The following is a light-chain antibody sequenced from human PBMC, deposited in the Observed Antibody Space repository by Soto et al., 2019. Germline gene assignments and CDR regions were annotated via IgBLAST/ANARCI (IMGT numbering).Light chain of an antibody. CDR1: KSDIGVYDF. CDR3: KSYAGSNTYV. CDR2: EVV. J-gene: IGLJ1*01. V-gene: IGLV2-8*01. Sequence: QPVLTQPPSASGSPGQSVTISCTGTKSDIGVYDFVSWYQHHPGKAPRLIIYEVVQRPSGVPDRFSGSKSGNTASLTVSGLQAADEAEYFCKSYAGSNTYVFGSVTKLTVL.